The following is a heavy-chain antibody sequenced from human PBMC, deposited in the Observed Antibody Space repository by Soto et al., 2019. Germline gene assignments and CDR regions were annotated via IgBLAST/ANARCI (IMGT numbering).Heavy chain of an antibody. CDR1: GGTFSSYA. Sequence: SVKVSCKASGGTFSSYAISWVRQAPGQGLEWMGGIIPIFGTANYAQKFQGRVTITADESTSTAYMELSSLRSEDTAVYYCARDHSVVVPAAILDYYGMDVWGQGTTVTVSS. D-gene: IGHD2-2*02. CDR2: IIPIFGTA. CDR3: ARDHSVVVPAAILDYYGMDV. V-gene: IGHV1-69*13. J-gene: IGHJ6*02.